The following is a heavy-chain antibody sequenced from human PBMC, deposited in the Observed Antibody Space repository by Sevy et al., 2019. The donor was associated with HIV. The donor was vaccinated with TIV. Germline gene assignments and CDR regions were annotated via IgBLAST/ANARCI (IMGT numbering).Heavy chain of an antibody. CDR1: GFTFSSYA. CDR2: ISGSGGST. D-gene: IGHD5-12*01. Sequence: GGSLRLSCAASGFTFSSYAMSWVRQAPGKGLEWVSAISGSGGSTYYADSVKGRFTISRDTSKNTLYLQRNSLRAEDTAVYYWAKDRWLQAIFDYWGQGTLVTVSS. J-gene: IGHJ4*02. CDR3: AKDRWLQAIFDY. V-gene: IGHV3-23*01.